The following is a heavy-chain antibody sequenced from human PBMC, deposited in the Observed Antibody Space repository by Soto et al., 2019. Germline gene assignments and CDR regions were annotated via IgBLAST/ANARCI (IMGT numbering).Heavy chain of an antibody. D-gene: IGHD3-22*01. V-gene: IGHV3-7*03. CDR2: IKQDGSEN. CDR1: SFTFSSYW. CDR3: ARDGPFISVVAPAFPYAMDV. Sequence: DVRLVESGGGLVQPGGSLRLSCAASSFTFSSYWLSWDRQAPGKGLEWVATIKQDGSENYYVDSVKGRFTISRDNAKNSLYLQMSSLRADDTAVYYCARDGPFISVVAPAFPYAMDVWGQGTTVTVSA. J-gene: IGHJ6*01.